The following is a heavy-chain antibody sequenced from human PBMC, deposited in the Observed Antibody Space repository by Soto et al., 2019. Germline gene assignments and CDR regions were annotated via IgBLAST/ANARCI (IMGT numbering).Heavy chain of an antibody. V-gene: IGHV1-2*02. CDR3: ARDLRATPTFGVVSDYYYGMDV. CDR2: ISPNSGGT. CDR1: GYSFTDYY. J-gene: IGHJ6*02. Sequence: ASVKVSFKASGYSFTDYYMHWVRQAPGQGPEWMGWISPNSGGTKYAQKFQGRVTMTRDKSISTVYMELSRLRSDDTAMYFCARDLRATPTFGVVSDYYYGMDVWGQGTTVTVSS. D-gene: IGHD3-3*01.